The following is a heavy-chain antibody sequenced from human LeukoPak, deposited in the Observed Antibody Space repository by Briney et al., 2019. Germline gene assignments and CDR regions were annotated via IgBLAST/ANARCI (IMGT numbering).Heavy chain of an antibody. V-gene: IGHV3-7*01. Sequence: GGSLKLSCTASGFTFSDYCMTWVRQAPGKGLEWVANIKQDGSAKYYVDSVKGRFTISRDNAKNSLYLQLDSLRVEDTATYYCARWRGSTSERSDYWGQGTLVPVSS. CDR3: ARWRGSTSERSDY. CDR1: GFTFSDYC. J-gene: IGHJ4*02. CDR2: IKQDGSAK. D-gene: IGHD2-2*01.